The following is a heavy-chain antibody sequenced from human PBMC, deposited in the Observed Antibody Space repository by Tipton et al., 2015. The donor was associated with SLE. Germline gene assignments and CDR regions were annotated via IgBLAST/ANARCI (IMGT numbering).Heavy chain of an antibody. CDR1: GFTFSSYA. J-gene: IGHJ5*02. V-gene: IGHV3-23*01. Sequence: SLRLSCAASGFTFSSYAMSWVRQAPGKGLEWVSAISGSGGSTYYADSVKGRFTISRDNSKNTLYLQMNSLRAGDTAVYYCAKSFYSSSGWFDPWGQGTLVTVSS. CDR2: ISGSGGST. D-gene: IGHD6-25*01. CDR3: AKSFYSSSGWFDP.